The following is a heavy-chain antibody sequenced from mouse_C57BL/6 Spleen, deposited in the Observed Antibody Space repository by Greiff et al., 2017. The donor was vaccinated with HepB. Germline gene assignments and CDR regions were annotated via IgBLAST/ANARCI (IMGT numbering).Heavy chain of an antibody. CDR1: GYTFTSYW. V-gene: IGHV1-55*01. CDR3: AHSSYGYFDV. D-gene: IGHD1-1*01. Sequence: VQLQQPGAELVKPGASVKMSCKASGYTFTSYWITWVKQRPGRGLEWIGDIYPGSGSTNYNEKFKSKATLTVDTSSSTAYMQLSSLTSEDSAVYYCAHSSYGYFDVWGTGTTVTVSS. CDR2: IYPGSGST. J-gene: IGHJ1*03.